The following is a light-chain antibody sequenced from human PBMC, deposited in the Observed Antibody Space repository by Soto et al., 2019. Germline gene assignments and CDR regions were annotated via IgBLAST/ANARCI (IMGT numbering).Light chain of an antibody. CDR3: SLYTSENTYV. Sequence: QSARTQPPSVSGSPGQSVTISCTGTSTDFVSYNRVSWYQQPPGTAPKLMIYEVRKRPSGVPDRFSGSKSGNTASLTISGLQAADEADYYCSLYTSENTYVFGTGTKLTVL. V-gene: IGLV2-18*01. CDR1: STDFVSYNR. CDR2: EVR. J-gene: IGLJ1*01.